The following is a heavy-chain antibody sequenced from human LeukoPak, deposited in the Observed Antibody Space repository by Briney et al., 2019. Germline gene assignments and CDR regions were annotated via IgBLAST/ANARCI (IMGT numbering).Heavy chain of an antibody. D-gene: IGHD6-13*01. Sequence: ASVKVSCKASGYTFTSYDINWVRQATGQGLEWMGWMNPNSGNTGYAQKFQGRVTMTRNTSISTAYMELSSLRSEDTAVYYCARDSSSSRGNNWFDPWGQGTLVTVPS. CDR1: GYTFTSYD. J-gene: IGHJ5*02. CDR3: ARDSSSSRGNNWFDP. CDR2: MNPNSGNT. V-gene: IGHV1-8*01.